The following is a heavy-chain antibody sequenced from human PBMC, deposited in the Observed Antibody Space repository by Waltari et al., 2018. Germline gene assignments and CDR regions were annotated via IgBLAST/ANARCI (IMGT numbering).Heavy chain of an antibody. CDR2: INTNNGKP. CDR1: GYTFINYG. Sequence: QVQLVQSGSEMKKPGASVTVSCKASGYTFINYGVNWVRQAPGQGLEWMGWINTNNGKPTYAQGFTGRFVFSSDTSVNTAYLQISNLKTEDTAVYYCARGDIVIVPAADNWFDPWGQGTLVTVSS. D-gene: IGHD2-15*01. V-gene: IGHV7-4-1*02. J-gene: IGHJ5*02. CDR3: ARGDIVIVPAADNWFDP.